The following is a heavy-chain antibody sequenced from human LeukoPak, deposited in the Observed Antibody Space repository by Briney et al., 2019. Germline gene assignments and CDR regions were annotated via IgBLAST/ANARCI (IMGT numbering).Heavy chain of an antibody. CDR2: ISGSGGST. D-gene: IGHD3-9*01. CDR1: GFTFDDYG. Sequence: GGSLRLSRAASGFTFDDYGMSWVRQAPGKGLEWVSTISGSGGSTYYADSVKGRFTISRDNSKNTLYLQMNSLRAEDTAIYYCAKVQDYDILTGYYIAGGYFDYWGQGTLVTVSS. J-gene: IGHJ4*02. V-gene: IGHV3-23*01. CDR3: AKVQDYDILTGYYIAGGYFDY.